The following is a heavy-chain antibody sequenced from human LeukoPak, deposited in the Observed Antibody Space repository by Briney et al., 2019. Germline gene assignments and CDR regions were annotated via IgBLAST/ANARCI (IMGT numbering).Heavy chain of an antibody. CDR2: ISYDGSNK. CDR3: ARDGESGQWLYYFDY. J-gene: IGHJ4*02. Sequence: GGSLRLSCAASGFTFSSYAMHWVRQAPGKGLEWVAVISYDGSNKYYADSVKGRFTISRDNSKNTLYQQMNSLRAEDTAVYYCARDGESGQWLYYFDYWGQGTLVTVSS. CDR1: GFTFSSYA. V-gene: IGHV3-30*04. D-gene: IGHD6-19*01.